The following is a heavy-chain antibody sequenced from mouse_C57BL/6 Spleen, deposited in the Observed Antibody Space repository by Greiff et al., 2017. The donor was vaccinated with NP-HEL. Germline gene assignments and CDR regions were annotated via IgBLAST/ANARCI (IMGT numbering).Heavy chain of an antibody. V-gene: IGHV1-64*01. D-gene: IGHD2-1*01. CDR2: IHPNSGST. J-gene: IGHJ4*01. CDR3: ARSYGKGYAMDY. Sequence: QVHVKQPGAELVKPGASVKLSCKASGYTFTSYWMHWVKQRPGQGLEWIGMIHPNSGSTNYNEKFKSKATLTVDKSSSTAYMQLSSLTSEDSAVYYCARSYGKGYAMDYWGQGTSVTVSS. CDR1: GYTFTSYW.